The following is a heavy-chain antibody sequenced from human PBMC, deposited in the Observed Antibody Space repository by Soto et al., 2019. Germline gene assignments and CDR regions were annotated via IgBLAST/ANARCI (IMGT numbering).Heavy chain of an antibody. D-gene: IGHD4-4*01. CDR3: AKDLEKYTVTGVFDY. CDR1: GFTFSSYA. V-gene: IGHV3-23*01. CDR2: ISGSGGST. Sequence: EVQLLESGGGLVQPGGSLRLSCAASGFTFSSYAMSWVRQAPGKGLEWVSAISGSGGSTYYADAVKGRFTISRDNSKNTLYLQMNSLRAEDTAVYYCAKDLEKYTVTGVFDYWGQGTLVTVSS. J-gene: IGHJ4*02.